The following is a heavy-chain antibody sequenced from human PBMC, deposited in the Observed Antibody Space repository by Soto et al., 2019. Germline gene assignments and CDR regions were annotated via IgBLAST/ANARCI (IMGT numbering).Heavy chain of an antibody. J-gene: IGHJ6*02. Sequence: GGSLRLSCAASGFTFSSYGMHWVRQAPGKGLEWVAVISYDGSNKYYADSVKGRFTISRDNSKNTLYLQMNSLRAEDTAVYYCAKDHYYGSGSYLSYGMDVWGQGTTVTVSS. D-gene: IGHD3-10*01. CDR3: AKDHYYGSGSYLSYGMDV. CDR1: GFTFSSYG. V-gene: IGHV3-30*18. CDR2: ISYDGSNK.